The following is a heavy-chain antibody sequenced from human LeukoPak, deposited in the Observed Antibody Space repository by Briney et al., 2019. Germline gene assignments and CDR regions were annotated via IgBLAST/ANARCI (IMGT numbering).Heavy chain of an antibody. CDR3: AKDTHYYYYGMDV. CDR2: ISWNSGSI. CDR1: GFTFYDYA. V-gene: IGHV3-9*01. Sequence: PGRSLRLSCAASGFTFYDYAMHWVRQAPGKGLEWVSGISWNSGSIGYADSVKGRFTISRDNAKNSLYLQMNSLRAEDTALYYCAKDTHYYYYGMDVWGQGTTVTVSS. J-gene: IGHJ6*02.